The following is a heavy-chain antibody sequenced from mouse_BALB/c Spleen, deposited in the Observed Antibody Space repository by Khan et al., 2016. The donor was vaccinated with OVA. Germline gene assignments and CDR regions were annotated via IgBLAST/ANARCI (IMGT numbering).Heavy chain of an antibody. CDR3: ARGNYCGYYFDY. V-gene: IGHV3-2*02. Sequence: EVQLVESGPGLVKPSQSLSLTCTVTGYSITSGYAWNWIRQFPGNKLEWMGYISYSGGTSYNPSLKSRISITRDTSKNQFFLQLNSVTTEDTATYYSARGNYCGYYFDYWGQGTTLTVSS. CDR1: GYSITSGYA. J-gene: IGHJ2*01. D-gene: IGHD1-1*01. CDR2: ISYSGGT.